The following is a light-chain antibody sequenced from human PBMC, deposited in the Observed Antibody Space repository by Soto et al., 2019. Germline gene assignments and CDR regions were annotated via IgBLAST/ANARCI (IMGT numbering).Light chain of an antibody. Sequence: DIVLTQSPGTLSLSPGERATLSCRASQSISSSYVAWHQQKPGQAPRLLIYGTTSRATDIPDRFSGSGSGTDFTLTISRLDPEDVAVYYCQQYGRSPWTFGQGTRVEIK. CDR2: GTT. CDR3: QQYGRSPWT. J-gene: IGKJ1*01. CDR1: QSISSSY. V-gene: IGKV3-20*01.